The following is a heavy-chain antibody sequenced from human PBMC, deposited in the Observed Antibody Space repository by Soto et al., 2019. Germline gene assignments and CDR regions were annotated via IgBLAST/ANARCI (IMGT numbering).Heavy chain of an antibody. V-gene: IGHV3-23*01. CDR3: AKAKDSSSWYPVYFQH. CDR2: ISGSGFST. Sequence: EVQLLESGGGLVQPGGSLRLSCAASAFTFSSYAMTWVRQAPGKVLGWVSAISGSGFSTYYADSVKGRFTISRDNSKNTLYLQMNSLRADDTAVYYCAKAKDSSSWYPVYFQHWGQGTLVTVSS. CDR1: AFTFSSYA. D-gene: IGHD6-13*01. J-gene: IGHJ1*01.